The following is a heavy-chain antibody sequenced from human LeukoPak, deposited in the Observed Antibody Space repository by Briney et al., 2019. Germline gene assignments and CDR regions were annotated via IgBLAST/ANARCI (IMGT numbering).Heavy chain of an antibody. D-gene: IGHD2-15*01. J-gene: IGHJ4*02. CDR1: GYTFTGYY. V-gene: IGHV1-2*02. CDR3: ARDHVVVASVGHLNPLDY. Sequence: ASVKVSCKASGYTFTGYYMHWVRQAPGQGLEWMGWINPNSGGTNYAQKFQGRVTMTRDTSISTAYIELSRLRSDDTAVYYCARDHVVVASVGHLNPLDYWGQGTLVTVSS. CDR2: INPNSGGT.